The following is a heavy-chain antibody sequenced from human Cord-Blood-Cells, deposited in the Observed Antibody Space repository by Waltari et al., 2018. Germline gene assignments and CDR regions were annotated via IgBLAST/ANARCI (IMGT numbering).Heavy chain of an antibody. Sequence: QVQLVQSGAEVKKPGASVKVSCKASGYTFTSYDINWLRQATGQGLEWMGWKKPNSGNTGYAQKVQGRVTITRKTSIRTAYMELSSLRSEDTAVYYCARGGDGDYDYVDYWGQGTLVTVSS. J-gene: IGHJ4*02. CDR2: KKPNSGNT. CDR1: GYTFTSYD. CDR3: ARGGDGDYDYVDY. D-gene: IGHD4-17*01. V-gene: IGHV1-8*03.